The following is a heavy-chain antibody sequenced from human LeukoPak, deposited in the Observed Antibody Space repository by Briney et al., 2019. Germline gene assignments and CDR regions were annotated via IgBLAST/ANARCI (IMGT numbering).Heavy chain of an antibody. Sequence: GGPLRLSCAASGFTFSSYAMHWVRQAPGKGLEWVAVISYDGSNKYYADSVKGRFTISRDNSKNTLYLQMNSLRAEDTAVYYCARVDMIGAFDIWGQGTMVTVSS. CDR1: GFTFSSYA. CDR3: ARVDMIGAFDI. D-gene: IGHD2-21*01. CDR2: ISYDGSNK. J-gene: IGHJ3*02. V-gene: IGHV3-30-3*01.